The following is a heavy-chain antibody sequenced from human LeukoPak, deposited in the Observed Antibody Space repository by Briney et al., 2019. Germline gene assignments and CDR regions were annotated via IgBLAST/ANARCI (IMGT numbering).Heavy chain of an antibody. Sequence: GGSLRLSCAASGFTFSSYGMHWVRQAPGKGLEWVAVISYDGSNKYYADSVKGRFTISRDNSKNTLYLQMNSLRAEDTAVYYCAKAAGPREIFGVAIHPFDSWGQGTLVTVSS. D-gene: IGHD3-3*01. V-gene: IGHV3-30*18. CDR2: ISYDGSNK. CDR1: GFTFSSYG. CDR3: AKAAGPREIFGVAIHPFDS. J-gene: IGHJ4*02.